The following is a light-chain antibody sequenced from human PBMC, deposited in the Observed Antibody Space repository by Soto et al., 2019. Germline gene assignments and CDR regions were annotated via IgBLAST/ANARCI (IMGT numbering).Light chain of an antibody. J-gene: IGLJ1*01. CDR1: SSDIGDYNY. Sequence: QSVLTQPASVSRSPGQSITISCVGTSSDIGDYNYVSWYQQHPGKVPKVTIYDVSNRPSGVSYRFSGTKSGNTASLTVSGLQAEDEADYYCCSYTRSGTLIFGTGTKVTVL. CDR3: CSYTRSGTLI. CDR2: DVS. V-gene: IGLV2-14*01.